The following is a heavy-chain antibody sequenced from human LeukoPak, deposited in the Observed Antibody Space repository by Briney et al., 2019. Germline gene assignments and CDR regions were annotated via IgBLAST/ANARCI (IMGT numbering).Heavy chain of an antibody. CDR1: GGTFSSYA. D-gene: IGHD5/OR15-5a*01. CDR3: ARSTLGIDY. J-gene: IGHJ4*02. CDR2: IIPIFGIA. Sequence: SVKVSCKAAGGTFSSYAISWVRQAPGQGLEWMGRIIPIFGIANYAQKFQGRVTITADKSTSTAYKELSSLRSEDTAVYYCARSTLGIDYWGQGTLVTVSS. V-gene: IGHV1-69*04.